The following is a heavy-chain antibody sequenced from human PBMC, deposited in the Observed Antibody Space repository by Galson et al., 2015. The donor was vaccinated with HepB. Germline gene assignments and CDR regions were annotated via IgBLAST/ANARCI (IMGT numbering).Heavy chain of an antibody. CDR2: IRYDGSNK. CDR1: GFTFSRYG. CDR3: AKADLPYCGGDCLFHY. Sequence: SLRLSCAASGFTFSRYGMHWVRQAPGKGPEWVAFIRYDGSNKSFVDSVKGRFTISRDNSKNTLYLQMNGLRPEDTAVYYCAKADLPYCGGDCLFHYWGQGTLVTVSS. D-gene: IGHD2-21*02. J-gene: IGHJ4*02. V-gene: IGHV3-30*02.